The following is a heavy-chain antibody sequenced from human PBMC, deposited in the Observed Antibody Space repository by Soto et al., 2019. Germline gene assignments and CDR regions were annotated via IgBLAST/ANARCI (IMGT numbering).Heavy chain of an antibody. CDR3: AKDREYYDSSGYFDY. V-gene: IGHV3-23*01. CDR1: GFTFSSYA. CDR2: ISGSGGST. D-gene: IGHD3-22*01. Sequence: GGSLRLSCAASGFTFSSYAMSWVRQAPGKGLEWVSAISGSGGSTYYADSVKGRFTISRDNTKNTQYLQMNSLRAEDTAVYYCAKDREYYDSSGYFDYWGQGTLVTVSS. J-gene: IGHJ4*02.